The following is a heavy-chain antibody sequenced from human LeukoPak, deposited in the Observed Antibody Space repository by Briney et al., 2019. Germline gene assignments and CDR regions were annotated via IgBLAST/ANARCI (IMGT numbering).Heavy chain of an antibody. Sequence: GGSLRLSCAASGFTFSIYSMNWVRQAPGKGLEWVSSISSSSSYIYYADSVKGRFTISRDNAKNSLYLQMNSLRAEDTAVYYCARIIYDSAVDAFDIWGQGTMVTVSS. CDR2: ISSSSSYI. CDR3: ARIIYDSAVDAFDI. CDR1: GFTFSIYS. V-gene: IGHV3-21*01. D-gene: IGHD3-22*01. J-gene: IGHJ3*02.